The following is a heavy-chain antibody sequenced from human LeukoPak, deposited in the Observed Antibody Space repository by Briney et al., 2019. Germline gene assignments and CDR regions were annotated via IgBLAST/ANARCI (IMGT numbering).Heavy chain of an antibody. D-gene: IGHD3-22*01. J-gene: IGHJ5*02. CDR3: AREQGIVVGSNWFDP. Sequence: TLTLTCTVSGGPISSGSYYWSWIRQPAGKGRVWIGRIYISGSTNYNPSLTSRVTISVDTYKNQFSLKLSSVTAADTAVYYCAREQGIVVGSNWFDPWGQGTLVTVSS. V-gene: IGHV4-61*02. CDR2: IYISGST. CDR1: GGPISSGSYY.